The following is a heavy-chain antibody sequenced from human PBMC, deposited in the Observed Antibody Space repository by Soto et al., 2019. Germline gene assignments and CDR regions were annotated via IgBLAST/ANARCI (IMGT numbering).Heavy chain of an antibody. CDR3: ARGPSVGAFFDF. V-gene: IGHV4-30-2*01. CDR2: MYLSGST. J-gene: IGHJ4*02. CDR1: GGSISSGGYS. D-gene: IGHD1-26*01. Sequence: SETLSLTCAVSGGSISSGGYSWSWIRQPPGKGLEWIGYMYLSGSTNYNPSLKSRVTISIDTSKIQFSLTLSSVTAADTAIYYCARGPSVGAFFDFWGQGSQVTVSS.